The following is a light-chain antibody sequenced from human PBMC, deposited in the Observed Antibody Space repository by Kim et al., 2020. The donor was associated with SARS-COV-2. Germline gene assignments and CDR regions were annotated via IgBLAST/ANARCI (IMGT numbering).Light chain of an antibody. V-gene: IGKV1-5*03. CDR1: QSISSW. Sequence: SACVGDRVTLTCRASQSISSWLAWYQQKPGKAPKLLIYKASSLESGVPARFSGSGSGTEFTLTISSLQPDDFATYYCQQYNSYSYTFGQGTKLEI. CDR3: QQYNSYSYT. J-gene: IGKJ2*01. CDR2: KAS.